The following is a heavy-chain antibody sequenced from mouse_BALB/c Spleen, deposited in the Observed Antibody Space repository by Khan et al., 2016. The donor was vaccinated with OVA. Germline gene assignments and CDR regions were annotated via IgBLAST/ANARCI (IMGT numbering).Heavy chain of an antibody. Sequence: VRLQQSGAELVRPGALVKLSCKGSGFNIKDYYMQWVKQRPEQGLEWMGWIDPENGNSIYDSKFQGKAAITADTSTNTAYLQLSRLTSEDHAVYYCTRSILLYFDDWGQGTTLTVSS. CDR3: TRSILLYFDD. J-gene: IGHJ2*01. CDR1: GFNIKDYY. V-gene: IGHV14-1*02. CDR2: IDPENGNS. D-gene: IGHD2-3*01.